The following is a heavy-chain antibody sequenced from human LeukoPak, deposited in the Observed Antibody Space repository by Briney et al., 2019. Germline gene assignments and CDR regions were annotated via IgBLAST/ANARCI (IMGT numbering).Heavy chain of an antibody. CDR1: GGTFSSYA. CDR2: IIPILGIA. CDR3: ARGSIRENSSFDY. J-gene: IGHJ4*02. V-gene: IGHV1-69*04. D-gene: IGHD5-18*01. Sequence: SVKVSCKASGGTFSSYAISWVRQAPGQGLEWMGRIIPILGIANYAQKFQGRVTITADKSTSTAYMELSSLRSEDTAVYYCARGSIRENSSFDYWGQGTLVTVSS.